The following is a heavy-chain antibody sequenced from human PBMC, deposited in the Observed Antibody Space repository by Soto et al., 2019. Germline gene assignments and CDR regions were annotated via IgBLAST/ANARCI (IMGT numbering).Heavy chain of an antibody. CDR3: ARLGAYYQSLDP. V-gene: IGHV3-11*01. D-gene: IGHD3-22*01. Sequence: GGSLRLSCAASGFTFSDYYMSWILQAPWKGLEWVSYISSSGSTIYYADSVKGRFTISRDNAKNSLYLQMNSLRAEDTAVYYCARLGAYYQSLDPWGPGTLVTVSS. J-gene: IGHJ5*02. CDR1: GFTFSDYY. CDR2: ISSSGSTI.